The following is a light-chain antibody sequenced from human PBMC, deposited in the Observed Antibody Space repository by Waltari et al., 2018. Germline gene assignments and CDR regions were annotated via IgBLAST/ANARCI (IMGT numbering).Light chain of an antibody. J-gene: IGKJ5*01. V-gene: IGKV3-11*01. CDR1: QSVDSY. Sequence: EIALTQFPATLSLSPGERDTLSCRASQSVDSYLLWYQQRRGQTPRLVMYAASRRATGIPARFSGSGSGTVFTLTISSLEPDDFAVYYCHQRSNWPITFGQGTRLEI. CDR2: AAS. CDR3: HQRSNWPIT.